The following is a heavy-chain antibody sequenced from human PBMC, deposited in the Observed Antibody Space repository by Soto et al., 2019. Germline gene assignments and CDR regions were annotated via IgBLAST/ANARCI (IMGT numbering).Heavy chain of an antibody. CDR1: GGSISSGCYY. J-gene: IGHJ5*02. D-gene: IGHD6-13*01. CDR3: SSRGGRAAATTGFDP. V-gene: IGHV4-39*01. Sequence: QLQLQESGPGVVKPSETLSLTCSVSGGSISSGCYYWGWIRQTPGRGLEWIASMYHGGTTYSNPALKSRVTISVDPSNNQFSLTLTSVTAADAAVYYCSSRGGRAAATTGFDPWGQGTLVTVSS. CDR2: MYHGGTT.